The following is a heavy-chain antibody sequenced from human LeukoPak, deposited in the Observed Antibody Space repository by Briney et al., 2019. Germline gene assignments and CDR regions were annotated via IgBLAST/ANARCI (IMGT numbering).Heavy chain of an antibody. Sequence: RSSETLSLTCTVSGGSISSYYWSWIRQPAGKGLEWVGRIYTSGSTHYNPSLKSRVTMSVDTSKNQFSLKLSSVTAADTAVYYCARVGSSWYYFDYWGQGTLVTVSS. CDR3: ARVGSSWYYFDY. D-gene: IGHD6-13*01. V-gene: IGHV4-4*07. CDR1: GGSISSYY. J-gene: IGHJ4*02. CDR2: IYTSGST.